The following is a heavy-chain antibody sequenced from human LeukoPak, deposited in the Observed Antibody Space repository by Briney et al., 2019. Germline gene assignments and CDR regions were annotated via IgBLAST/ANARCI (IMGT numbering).Heavy chain of an antibody. CDR1: GGSFSGYY. CDR2: INHSGST. D-gene: IGHD3-16*01. J-gene: IGHJ6*03. V-gene: IGHV4-34*01. Sequence: SETLSLTCAVYGGSFSGYYWSWIRQPPGKGLEWIGEINHSGSTNFNPSLKSRVTISVDTSKNQFSLKLSSVTAAHTAVYYCAGGVGGAEINYYYYYYMDVWDKGTTVTVSS. CDR3: AGGVGGAEINYYYYYYMDV.